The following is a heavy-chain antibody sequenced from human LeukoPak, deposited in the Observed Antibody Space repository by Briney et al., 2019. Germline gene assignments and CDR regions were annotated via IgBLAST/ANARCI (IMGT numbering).Heavy chain of an antibody. V-gene: IGHV3-30*18. J-gene: IGHJ4*02. D-gene: IGHD6-19*01. Sequence: GGSLRLSCAASGFTFSAYGMHWVRQAPGKGLEWVAVIAYDGSIKYYADSVKGRFTISRDNSKNTLFLQMNSLRAEDTAVYYCAKAHFSGAWYEFGYWGQGTLVTVSS. CDR3: AKAHFSGAWYEFGY. CDR1: GFTFSAYG. CDR2: IAYDGSIK.